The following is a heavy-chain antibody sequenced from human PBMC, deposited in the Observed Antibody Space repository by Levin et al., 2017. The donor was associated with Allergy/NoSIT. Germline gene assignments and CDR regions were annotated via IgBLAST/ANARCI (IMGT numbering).Heavy chain of an antibody. Sequence: GESLKISCKASGYTFTSYDINWVRQATGQGLEWMGWMNPNSGNTGYAQKFQGRVTMTRNTSISTAYMELSSLRSEDTAVYYCARFNLRYSAFDIWGQGTMVTVSS. CDR3: ARFNLRYSAFDI. D-gene: IGHD3-9*01. V-gene: IGHV1-8*01. CDR2: MNPNSGNT. J-gene: IGHJ3*02. CDR1: GYTFTSYD.